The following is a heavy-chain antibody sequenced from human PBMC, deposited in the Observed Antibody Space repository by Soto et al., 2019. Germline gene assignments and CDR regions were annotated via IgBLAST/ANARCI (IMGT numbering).Heavy chain of an antibody. CDR1: GFTFSSYA. D-gene: IGHD1-26*01. V-gene: IGHV3-23*01. CDR2: ISGSGGST. Sequence: EVQLLESGGGLVQPGGSLRLSCAASGFTFSSYAMSWVRQAPGKGLEWVSAISGSGGSTYYADSVKGRFTISRDNSKNTLELQMNSLRAEDTAVYYCVGELRWYNWFDPWGQGTLVTVSS. J-gene: IGHJ5*02. CDR3: VGELRWYNWFDP.